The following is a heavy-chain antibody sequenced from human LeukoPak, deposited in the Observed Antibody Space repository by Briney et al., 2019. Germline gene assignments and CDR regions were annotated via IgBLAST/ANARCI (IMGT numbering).Heavy chain of an antibody. CDR2: IYYSGST. J-gene: IGHJ4*02. Sequence: SETLSLTCTVSGGSISSYYWNWIRQPPGMGLEWIGYIYYSGSTNYNPSLKSRVTISLDTSKNQFSLQLSSVTAADTAVYYCARGILAAAGRICDYWGQGTLVTVSS. CDR1: GGSISSYY. CDR3: ARGILAAAGRICDY. V-gene: IGHV4-59*01. D-gene: IGHD6-13*01.